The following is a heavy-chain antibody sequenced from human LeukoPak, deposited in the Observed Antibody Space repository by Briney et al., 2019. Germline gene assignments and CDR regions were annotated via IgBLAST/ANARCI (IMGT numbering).Heavy chain of an antibody. CDR2: ISYDGSNK. Sequence: GRSLRLSCAASGFTFSSYGMHWVRQAPGKGLEWVAVISYDGSNKYYADSVKGRFTISRDNSKNTLYLQMNSLRAEDTAVYYCAKGTNWNCGDYWGQGTLVTVSS. V-gene: IGHV3-30*18. CDR3: AKGTNWNCGDY. D-gene: IGHD1-1*01. CDR1: GFTFSSYG. J-gene: IGHJ4*02.